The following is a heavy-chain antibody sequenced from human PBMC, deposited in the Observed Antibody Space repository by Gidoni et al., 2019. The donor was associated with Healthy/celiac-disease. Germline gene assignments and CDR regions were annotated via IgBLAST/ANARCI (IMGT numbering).Heavy chain of an antibody. CDR2: IIPIFGTA. Sequence: QVQLVQSGAEVKKPGSSVKVSCKASGGTFSSYAISWVRQAPGQGLEWMGGIIPIFGTANYAQKSQGRVTITADESTSTAYMELSSRRSEDKAVYYCAREKKSLSIAVAGTGEFDYWGQGTLVTVSS. CDR3: AREKKSLSIAVAGTGEFDY. J-gene: IGHJ4*02. CDR1: GGTFSSYA. V-gene: IGHV1-69*01. D-gene: IGHD6-19*01.